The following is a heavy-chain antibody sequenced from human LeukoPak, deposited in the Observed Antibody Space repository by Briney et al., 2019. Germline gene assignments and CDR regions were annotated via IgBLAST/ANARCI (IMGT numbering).Heavy chain of an antibody. D-gene: IGHD2-15*01. CDR1: GFTVSSNY. Sequence: PGGSLRLSCAASGFTVSSNYMSWVRQAPGKGLEWVSVIYSGGSTYYADSVKGRFTISRDNSKNTLYLQMNSLRAEDTAVYYCARDHDGYSMVAATGGYYWGQGTLVSVSS. J-gene: IGHJ4*02. CDR3: ARDHDGYSMVAATGGYY. CDR2: IYSGGST. V-gene: IGHV3-66*01.